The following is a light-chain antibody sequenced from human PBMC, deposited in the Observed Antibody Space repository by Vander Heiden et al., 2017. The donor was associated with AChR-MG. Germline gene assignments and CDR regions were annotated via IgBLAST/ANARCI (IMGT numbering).Light chain of an antibody. CDR1: QDISNY. CDR2: DAS. CDR3: QQYDNLLEWT. Sequence: DIQMTQSPSSLSASVGDRVTITCQASQDISNYLNWYQQKPGKAPKLLIYDASNLETGVPPRFSGSGSGTDFTFTISSLQPEDIATYYCQQYDNLLEWTFGQGTKVEIK. V-gene: IGKV1-33*01. J-gene: IGKJ1*01.